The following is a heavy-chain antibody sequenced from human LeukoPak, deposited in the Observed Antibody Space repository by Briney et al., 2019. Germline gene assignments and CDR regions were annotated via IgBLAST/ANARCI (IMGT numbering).Heavy chain of an antibody. D-gene: IGHD3-22*01. V-gene: IGHV1-69*06. CDR1: GGTFSSYA. J-gene: IGHJ3*02. CDR2: IIPIFGTA. Sequence: GSSVKVSCKASGGTFSSYAISWVRQAPGQGLEWMGGIIPIFGTANYAQKFQGRVTITADKSTSTAYMELSSLRSEDTAVYYCARDRRDYCDSSGYYLPRDAFDIWGQGTMVTVSS. CDR3: ARDRRDYCDSSGYYLPRDAFDI.